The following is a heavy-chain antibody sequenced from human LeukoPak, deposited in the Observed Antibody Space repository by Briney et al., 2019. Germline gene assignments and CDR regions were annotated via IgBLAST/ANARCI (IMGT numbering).Heavy chain of an antibody. J-gene: IGHJ6*03. Sequence: PGGSLRLSCAASGFTFSSYKMNWVRQTPGKGLEWVSSITSSSTYTFYADSVKGRFTIPRDNAKNSLYLQMNSLRAEDTAVYYCASDPCSTTYGDTYYYYMDVWGKRTTVTIS. V-gene: IGHV3-21*01. CDR1: GFTFSSYK. D-gene: IGHD2-2*01. CDR2: ITSSSTYT. CDR3: ASDPCSTTYGDTYYYYMDV.